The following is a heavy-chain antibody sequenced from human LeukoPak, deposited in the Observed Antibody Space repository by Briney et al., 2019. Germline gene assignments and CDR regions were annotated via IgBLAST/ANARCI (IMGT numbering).Heavy chain of an antibody. CDR3: ARASLVAVADPDWYFDL. CDR2: ISAYNGNT. CDR1: GYTFTSYG. J-gene: IGHJ2*01. D-gene: IGHD6-19*01. V-gene: IGHV1-18*01. Sequence: ASVKVSCKASGYTFTSYGISWVRQAPGQVLEWMGWISAYNGNTNYAQKLQGRVTMATDTSTSTAYMELRSLRSDDTAVYYCARASLVAVADPDWYFDLWGRGTLVTVSS.